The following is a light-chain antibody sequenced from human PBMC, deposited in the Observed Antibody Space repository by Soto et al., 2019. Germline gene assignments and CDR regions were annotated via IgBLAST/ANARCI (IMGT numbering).Light chain of an antibody. CDR3: QHRSNRPPA. CDR1: PSDFSH. CDR2: DAS. V-gene: IGKV3-11*01. Sequence: EFVLTQSPATLSLSPGERATLSCRASPSDFSHLGWYQQKPGQPPRLVIYDASKRAPGIPARFSGSGSGTDFTLTISSLEPEDFALYYCQHRSNRPPAFGQGTKVQIK. J-gene: IGKJ2*01.